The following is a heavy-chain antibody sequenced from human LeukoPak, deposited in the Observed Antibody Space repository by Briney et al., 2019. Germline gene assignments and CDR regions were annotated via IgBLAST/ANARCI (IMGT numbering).Heavy chain of an antibody. Sequence: SETLSPTCAVYGGSFSGYYWSWIRQPPGKGLEWIGEINHSGSTNYNPSLKSRVTISVDTSKNQFSLKLSSVTAADTAVYYCARATARRGLYIDYWGQGTLVTVSS. CDR3: ARATARRGLYIDY. CDR2: INHSGST. J-gene: IGHJ4*02. D-gene: IGHD3-10*01. CDR1: GGSFSGYY. V-gene: IGHV4-34*01.